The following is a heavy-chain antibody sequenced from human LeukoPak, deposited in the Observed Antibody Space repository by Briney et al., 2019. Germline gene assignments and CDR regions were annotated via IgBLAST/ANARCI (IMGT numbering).Heavy chain of an antibody. CDR1: GGSVSSGSYY. CDR2: IYYSGST. J-gene: IGHJ4*02. CDR3: ARQSVWFGRSLPEHYFDY. D-gene: IGHD3-10*01. Sequence: SETLSLTCTVSGGSVSSGSYYWSWIRQPPGKGLEWIGHIYYSGSTNYNPSLKSRITISLDTSKKQFSLKLSSVTAADAAVYYCARQSVWFGRSLPEHYFDYWGRGTLVTVSS. V-gene: IGHV4-61*01.